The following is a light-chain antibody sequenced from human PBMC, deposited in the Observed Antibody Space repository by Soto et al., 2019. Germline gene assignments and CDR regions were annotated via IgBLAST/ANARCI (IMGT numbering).Light chain of an antibody. Sequence: IQLTQSPSSLSASVGDRVTITCRASQGISSYLGWYQQKPGKAPNLLIYDASTLHSGVPSRFSGGGSGTDFTLTISSLQPEDFATYYCQKYDTAPLTFGQGTKVDIK. J-gene: IGKJ1*01. V-gene: IGKV1-9*01. CDR2: DAS. CDR1: QGISSY. CDR3: QKYDTAPLT.